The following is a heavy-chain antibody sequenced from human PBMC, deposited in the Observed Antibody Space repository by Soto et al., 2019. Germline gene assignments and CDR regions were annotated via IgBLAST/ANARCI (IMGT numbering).Heavy chain of an antibody. V-gene: IGHV1-24*01. CDR1: GYTLTELS. D-gene: IGHD3-10*01. J-gene: IGHJ4*02. CDR2: FDPEDGET. CDR3: ATDNRYYYGSGSYWQFDY. Sequence: ASVKVSCKVSGYTLTELSMHWVRQAPGKGPEWMGGFDPEDGETIYAQKFQGRVTMTEDTSTDTAYMELSSLRSEDTAVYYCATDNRYYYGSGSYWQFDYWGQGTLVTVSS.